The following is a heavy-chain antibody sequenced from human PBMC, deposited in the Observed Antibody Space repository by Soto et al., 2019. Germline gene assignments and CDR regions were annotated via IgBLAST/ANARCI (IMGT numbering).Heavy chain of an antibody. CDR3: ARVSGSYYYGMDV. Sequence: PSETLSLTCAVYGESFSGHIWTWIRQTPGKGLQWIGQINHSGSASYSPSLKSRVTISVDKSKNQFSLKLSSVTAADTAVYYCARVSGSYYYGMDVWGQGTTVTVSS. D-gene: IGHD1-26*01. J-gene: IGHJ6*02. V-gene: IGHV4-34*01. CDR2: INHSGSA. CDR1: GESFSGHI.